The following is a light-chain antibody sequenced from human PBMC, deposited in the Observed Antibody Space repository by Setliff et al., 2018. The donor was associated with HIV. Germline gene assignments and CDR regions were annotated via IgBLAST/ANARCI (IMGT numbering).Light chain of an antibody. Sequence: QSALAQPASVSGSPGQSITISCTGTSSDVGSYNLVSWYQQHPGKAPKLMIYEGSKRPSGVSNRFSASKSGNTASLTISGLQSEDEGDYYCCSNTGSNTFVFGTGTKVTV. V-gene: IGLV2-23*01. CDR3: CSNTGSNTFV. CDR2: EGS. J-gene: IGLJ1*01. CDR1: SSDVGSYNL.